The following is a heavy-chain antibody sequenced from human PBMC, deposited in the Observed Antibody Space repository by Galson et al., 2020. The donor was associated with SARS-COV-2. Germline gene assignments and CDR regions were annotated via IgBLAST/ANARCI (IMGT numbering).Heavy chain of an antibody. D-gene: IGHD6-19*01. CDR1: GFTFSSSW. Sequence: TGGSLRLSCAASGFTFSSSWMHWVRQAPGKGLVWVSRINSDGSSTSYADSVKGRFTIYRDNAKNTLYLQMNSLRAEDTAVYYCARVGTRSGWKYYFDYWGKGTLVTVSS. CDR2: INSDGSST. CDR3: ARVGTRSGWKYYFDY. V-gene: IGHV3-74*01. J-gene: IGHJ4*02.